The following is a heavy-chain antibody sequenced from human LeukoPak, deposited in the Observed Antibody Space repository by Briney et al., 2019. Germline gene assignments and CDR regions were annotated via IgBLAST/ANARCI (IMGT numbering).Heavy chain of an antibody. Sequence: GGSLRLSCAAAGFTFNTYWMIWVRQAPGKGLEWVANIDQGGSTKYYVDSLKGRFTISRDNAKNSLYLQMNSLRAEDTAVYYCVRDKGGRSGAIYHDAFDVWGQGTMVTVSS. CDR1: GFTFNTYW. V-gene: IGHV3-7*01. D-gene: IGHD4/OR15-4a*01. CDR2: IDQGGSTK. J-gene: IGHJ3*01. CDR3: VRDKGGRSGAIYHDAFDV.